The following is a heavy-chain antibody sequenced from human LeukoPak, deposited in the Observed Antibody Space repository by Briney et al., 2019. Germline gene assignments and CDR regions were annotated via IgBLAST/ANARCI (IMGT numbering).Heavy chain of an antibody. CDR2: VYPSGST. V-gene: IGHV4-59*01. CDR1: GASINSYY. CDR3: ASQLGGTTFH. Sequence: KTSETLSLTCTVSGASINSYYWSWIRHPPGEGLEWIGYVYPSGSTNYNSSLKSRVTISLDTSKTQFSLRLSSVTAADTAVYYCASQLGGTTFHWGQGALVTVSS. J-gene: IGHJ4*02. D-gene: IGHD1-1*01.